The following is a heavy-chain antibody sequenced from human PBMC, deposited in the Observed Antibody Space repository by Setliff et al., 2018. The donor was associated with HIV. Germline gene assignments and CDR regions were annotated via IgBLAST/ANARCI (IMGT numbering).Heavy chain of an antibody. CDR1: GGSISSSSYY. D-gene: IGHD4-4*01. J-gene: IGHJ4*02. Sequence: SETLSLTCTVSGGSISSSSYYWGWIRQPPGKGLEWIGSIYYSGSTYYNPSLKSRVTMSGDTSKNKVSLKLRSVSAADTAVYYCARVGMTTTYYWGQGTLVTVSS. CDR3: ARVGMTTTYY. V-gene: IGHV4-39*07. CDR2: IYYSGST.